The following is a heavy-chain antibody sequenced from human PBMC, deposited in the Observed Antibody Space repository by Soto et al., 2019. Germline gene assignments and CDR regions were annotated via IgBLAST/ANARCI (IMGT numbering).Heavy chain of an antibody. D-gene: IGHD1-1*01. V-gene: IGHV3-74*01. Sequence: EVQLVESGGGLVQPGGSLRLSCAASGFTFSTYWMHWVRQVPGKGLVWVSRINSDGSRTNYADSVRGRFTTSRDNAKNTGYLEMNSLRVEDAAVYFCARIGTGYYYMDVWGKGTTVTVSS. J-gene: IGHJ6*03. CDR1: GFTFSTYW. CDR3: ARIGTGYYYMDV. CDR2: INSDGSRT.